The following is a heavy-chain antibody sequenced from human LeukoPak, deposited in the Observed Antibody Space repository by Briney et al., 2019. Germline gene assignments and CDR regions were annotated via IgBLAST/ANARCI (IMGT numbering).Heavy chain of an antibody. J-gene: IGHJ4*02. Sequence: GGSLRLSCAASGFTFSNYFMNWVRQAPGKGLEWVSAISSTSSYIYYADSVKGRFTISKDNAKNSLYLQMNSLRAEDTAAYYCARGLCGGDCYSDWGQGTLVTVSS. CDR1: GFTFSNYF. D-gene: IGHD2-21*02. CDR3: ARGLCGGDCYSD. CDR2: ISSTSSYI. V-gene: IGHV3-21*01.